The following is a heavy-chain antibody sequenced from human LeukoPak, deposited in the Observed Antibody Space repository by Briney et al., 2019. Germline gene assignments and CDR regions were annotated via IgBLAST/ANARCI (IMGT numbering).Heavy chain of an antibody. CDR2: IYYSGST. CDR3: ARNSITMVRGVRSPSWFDP. V-gene: IGHV4-59*01. D-gene: IGHD3-10*01. CDR1: GGSISSYY. Sequence: SETLSLTCTVSGGSISSYYWSWIRQPPGKGLEWIGYIYYSGSTNYNPSLKSRVTISVDTSKNQLSLKLRSVTAADTAVYYCARNSITMVRGVRSPSWFDPWGQGTLVTVSS. J-gene: IGHJ5*02.